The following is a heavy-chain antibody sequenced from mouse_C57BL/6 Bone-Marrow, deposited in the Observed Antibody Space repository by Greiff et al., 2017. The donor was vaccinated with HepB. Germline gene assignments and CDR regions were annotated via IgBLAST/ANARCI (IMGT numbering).Heavy chain of an antibody. CDR1: GYTFTSYW. J-gene: IGHJ4*01. CDR2: IDPSDSYT. V-gene: IGHV1-59*01. Sequence: QVQLQQPGAELVRPGTSVKLSCKASGYTFTSYWMHWVKQRPGQGLEWIGVIDPSDSYTNYNQKFKGKATLTVDTSSSTAYMQLSSLTSEDSAVYYCARKGVYYGNPYAMDYWGQGTSVTVSS. CDR3: ARKGVYYGNPYAMDY. D-gene: IGHD2-1*01.